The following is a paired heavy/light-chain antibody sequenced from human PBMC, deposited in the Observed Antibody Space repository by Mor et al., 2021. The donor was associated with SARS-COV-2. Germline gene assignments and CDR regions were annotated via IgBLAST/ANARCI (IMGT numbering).Heavy chain of an antibody. V-gene: IGHV1-2*02. CDR1: GYTLTNYY. D-gene: IGHD1-26*01. CDR2: INPKSGVT. J-gene: IGHJ4*02. Sequence: QVQLVQSGAEVKKPGASVKVSCKASGYTLTNYYVHWVRQAPVQGLEWMGWINPKSGVTKYAQKFQGRVSMTRDTSIGTVYLDLSSLTSDDTAVYYCAREVSPIDSAPGYWGQGSLVTVSS. CDR3: AREVSPIDSAPGY.
Light chain of an antibody. CDR3: QQYNSYPWT. CDR1: HDIGNS. CDR2: GAS. V-gene: IGKV1-16*02. J-gene: IGKJ1*01. Sequence: DIQMTQSPSSLSASVGDRVTITCRASHDIGNSLAWFQQMPGKAPKSLIYGASTLKSGVPSKFSGSRSGTDFTLTIKSLQPEDFATYYCQQYNSYPWTFGQGTKVDIK.